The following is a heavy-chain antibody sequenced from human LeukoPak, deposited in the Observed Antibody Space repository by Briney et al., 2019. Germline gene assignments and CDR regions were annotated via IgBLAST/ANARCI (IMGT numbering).Heavy chain of an antibody. CDR1: GFTFSSYG. Sequence: GGSLRLSCAASGFTFSSYGMHWVRQAPGKGLEWVAVISYDGSNKYYADSVKGRFTISRDNSKNTLYLQMNSLRAEDTAVYYCARAQRSGSSPISYWGQGTLVTVSS. CDR3: ARAQRSGSSPISY. D-gene: IGHD1-26*01. CDR2: ISYDGSNK. J-gene: IGHJ4*02. V-gene: IGHV3-30*03.